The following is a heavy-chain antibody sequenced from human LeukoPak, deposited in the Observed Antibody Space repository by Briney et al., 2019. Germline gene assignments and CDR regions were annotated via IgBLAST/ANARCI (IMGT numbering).Heavy chain of an antibody. CDR2: VKQDGSER. CDR1: GFISSSYW. Sequence: GGSLRLSCAASGFISSSYWMSWVRQAPGKGLEWVANVKQDGSERYYGDSVKGRFTISRDNAKNSLYLQMNSLRAEDTAVYYCARDRDSGTYRGAFDYWGQGTLVTVSS. D-gene: IGHD1-26*01. V-gene: IGHV3-7*01. J-gene: IGHJ4*02. CDR3: ARDRDSGTYRGAFDY.